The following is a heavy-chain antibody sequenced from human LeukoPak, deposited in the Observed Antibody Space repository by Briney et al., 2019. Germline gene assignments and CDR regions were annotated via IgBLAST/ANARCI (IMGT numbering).Heavy chain of an antibody. J-gene: IGHJ4*02. V-gene: IGHV3-30*02. CDR2: IRRDGDVI. D-gene: IGHD2-21*01. Sequence: GGSLRLSCEASGFTFSDFGMHWVRQAPGRGLEWVAFIRRDGDVIYYADSVKGRFTTSRDNSRNMVYLQLNSLRPEDTAIYYCAKDFIRILALIPWDYWGQGTLVTVSP. CDR1: GFTFSDFG. CDR3: AKDFIRILALIPWDY.